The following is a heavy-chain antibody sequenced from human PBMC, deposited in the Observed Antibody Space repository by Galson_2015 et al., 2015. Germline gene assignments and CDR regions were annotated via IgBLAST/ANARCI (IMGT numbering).Heavy chain of an antibody. CDR3: ARLVLGYCSGGNCPDAFDF. V-gene: IGHV3-53*01. J-gene: IGHJ3*01. CDR2: IYSGGST. Sequence: SLRLSCAASGFTVSNKYMSWVRQAPGKGLEWVSVIYSGGSTHYAESVKGRFTISRDNSKNTLYLQMNSLRAEDTAVYYCARLVLGYCSGGNCPDAFDFWGQGTMVTVSS. D-gene: IGHD2-15*01. CDR1: GFTVSNKY.